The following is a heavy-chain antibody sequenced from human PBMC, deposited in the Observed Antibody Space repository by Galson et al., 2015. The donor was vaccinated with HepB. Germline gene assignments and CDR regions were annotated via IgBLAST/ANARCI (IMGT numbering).Heavy chain of an antibody. Sequence: QSGAEVKKPGESLRISCKGSGYSFTSYWINWVRQMPGKGLEWMGTIAPTDSYTKYSPSFQGHVTISVDKSISTAYLQWSSLKASDTAMYYCARRREQWLIQDWYFDLWGRGTLVTVSS. J-gene: IGHJ2*01. D-gene: IGHD6-19*01. CDR3: ARRREQWLIQDWYFDL. CDR2: IAPTDSYT. V-gene: IGHV5-10-1*01. CDR1: GYSFTSYW.